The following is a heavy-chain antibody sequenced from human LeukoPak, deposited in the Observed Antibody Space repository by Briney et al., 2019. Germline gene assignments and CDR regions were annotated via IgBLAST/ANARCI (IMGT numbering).Heavy chain of an antibody. V-gene: IGHV3-30*18. CDR1: GFTFSSYG. J-gene: IGHJ3*02. D-gene: IGHD6-13*01. Sequence: GGSLRLSCAASGFTFSSYGMHWVRQAPGKGLEWVAVISYDGSNKYCADSVKGRFTISRDNSKNTLYLQMNSLRAEDTAVYYCANSVIAAAGFDAFDIWGQGTMVTVSS. CDR2: ISYDGSNK. CDR3: ANSVIAAAGFDAFDI.